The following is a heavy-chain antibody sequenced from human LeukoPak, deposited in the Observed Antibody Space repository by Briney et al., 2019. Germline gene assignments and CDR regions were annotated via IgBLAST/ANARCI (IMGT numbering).Heavy chain of an antibody. CDR2: IRSDGSDK. D-gene: IGHD5-18*01. Sequence: PGGSLRLSCAASGFTFSNYDMHWARQAPGKGLEWVTFIRSDGSDKYYADSVKGRFTISRDNAKNSLYLQMNSLRAEDTAVYYCARGEYTYVYFDYWGQGTLVTVSS. CDR3: ARGEYTYVYFDY. V-gene: IGHV3-30*02. J-gene: IGHJ4*02. CDR1: GFTFSNYD.